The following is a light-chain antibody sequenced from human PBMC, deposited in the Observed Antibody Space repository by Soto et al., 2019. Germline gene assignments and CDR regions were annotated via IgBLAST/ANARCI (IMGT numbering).Light chain of an antibody. CDR2: GNS. Sequence: QSVLTQPPSVSGAPGQRVTISCTGGSSNIGAGYDVHWYQQLPKTAPKLLIYGNSNRPSGVPDRFSGSKSGTAASLAVTGLQAEDDADYYCHSYDSSLTSDVFGTGTKLTVL. CDR3: HSYDSSLTSDV. V-gene: IGLV1-40*01. J-gene: IGLJ1*01. CDR1: SSNIGAGYD.